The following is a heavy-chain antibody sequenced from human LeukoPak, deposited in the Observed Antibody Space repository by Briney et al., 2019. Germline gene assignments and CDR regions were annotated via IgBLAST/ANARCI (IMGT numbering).Heavy chain of an antibody. J-gene: IGHJ6*02. CDR3: AREDVNTEVYYYYGMDV. D-gene: IGHD3-16*01. CDR2: INPNSGGT. V-gene: IGHV1-2*02. CDR1: GYTFTSYG. Sequence: GASVKVSCKASGYTFTSYGISWVRQAPGQGLEWMGWINPNSGGTKFAQTFQGRVTMTRDTSITTAYMELRSLKSDDTAVYYCAREDVNTEVYYYYGMDVWGQGTTVTVS.